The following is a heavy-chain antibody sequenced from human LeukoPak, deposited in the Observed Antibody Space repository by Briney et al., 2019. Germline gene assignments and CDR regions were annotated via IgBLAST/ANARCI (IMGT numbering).Heavy chain of an antibody. CDR3: ARHGGGYSSSWYYFDY. Sequence: SETLSLTCTVSGGSISSYYWSWIRQPPGKGLEWIGYIYYSGSTNYNPSLKSRVTISVDTSKNQFSLKLSSVTAADTAVYYCARHGGGYSSSWYYFDYWGQGTLVTVSS. D-gene: IGHD6-13*01. CDR1: GGSISSYY. V-gene: IGHV4-59*08. CDR2: IYYSGST. J-gene: IGHJ4*02.